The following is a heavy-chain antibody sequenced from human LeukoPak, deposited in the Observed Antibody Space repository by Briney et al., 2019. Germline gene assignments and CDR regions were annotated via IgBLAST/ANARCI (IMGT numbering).Heavy chain of an antibody. J-gene: IGHJ3*02. CDR3: ARTVPDHDAFDI. Sequence: GGSLRLSCAASGSTFSSYEMNWVRQAPGKGLEWVSYISSSGSTIYYADSVKGRFTISRDDAKNSLYLQMNSLRAEDTAVYYCARTVPDHDAFDIWGQGTMVTVSS. CDR2: ISSSGSTI. V-gene: IGHV3-48*03. CDR1: GSTFSSYE. D-gene: IGHD4-11*01.